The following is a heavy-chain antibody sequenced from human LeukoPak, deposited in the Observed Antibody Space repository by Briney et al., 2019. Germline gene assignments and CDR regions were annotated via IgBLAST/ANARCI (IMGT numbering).Heavy chain of an antibody. V-gene: IGHV4-30-4*01. CDR3: ASDDGSGRIDY. Sequence: PSQTLSLICTVSGGSISSGDYYWNWIRQPPGKGLEWIGYIYYSGSTYYNPSLKSRVTISVDTSKNQFSLKLSSVTAADTGVYYCASDDGSGRIDYWGQGTLVTVSS. J-gene: IGHJ4*02. D-gene: IGHD3-10*01. CDR1: GGSISSGDYY. CDR2: IYYSGST.